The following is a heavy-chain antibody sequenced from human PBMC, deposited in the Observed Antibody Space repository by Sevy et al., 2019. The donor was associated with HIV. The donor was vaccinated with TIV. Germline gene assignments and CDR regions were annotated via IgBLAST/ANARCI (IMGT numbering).Heavy chain of an antibody. CDR1: GLTFSTYG. J-gene: IGHJ1*01. D-gene: IGHD3-10*01. CDR3: AKDHNLWSEGGFLHH. Sequence: GGSLRLSCAASGLTFSTYGMHWVRQAPGKGLEWVAVISYDGINKYYADSVKGRFTVSRDNSKNTLYAQMNSLRAEDTAVYYCAKDHNLWSEGGFLHHWGQGTLVTVSS. V-gene: IGHV3-30*18. CDR2: ISYDGINK.